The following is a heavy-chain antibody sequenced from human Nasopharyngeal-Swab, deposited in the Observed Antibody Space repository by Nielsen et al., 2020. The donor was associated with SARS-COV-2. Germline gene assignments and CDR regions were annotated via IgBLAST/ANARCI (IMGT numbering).Heavy chain of an antibody. CDR3: GASSRAFDI. D-gene: IGHD6-13*01. CDR2: IPYDGSNK. Sequence: GESLKISCAASGFTFSSYAMHWVRQAPGKGLEWVAVIPYDGSNKYYADSVKGRFTISRDNSKNTLYLQMNSLRAEDTAVYYCGASSRAFDIWGQGTMVTVSS. J-gene: IGHJ3*02. V-gene: IGHV3-30-3*01. CDR1: GFTFSSYA.